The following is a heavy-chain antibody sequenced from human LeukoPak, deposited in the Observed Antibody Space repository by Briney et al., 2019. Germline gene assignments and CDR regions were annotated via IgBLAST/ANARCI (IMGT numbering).Heavy chain of an antibody. CDR3: ASHAHDYDSSGYFDS. V-gene: IGHV3-23*01. J-gene: IGHJ4*02. CDR2: ISVRGGSE. Sequence: PGGCLRLSCVVSRLTFNSNAMYWVRQAPGKGLEWVLGISVRGGSEYYADSVKGRFSVSRDNSKHTVYLQMNSLRAEDTAVYFCASHAHDYDSSGYFDSWGQGALVTVSS. D-gene: IGHD3-22*01. CDR1: RLTFNSNA.